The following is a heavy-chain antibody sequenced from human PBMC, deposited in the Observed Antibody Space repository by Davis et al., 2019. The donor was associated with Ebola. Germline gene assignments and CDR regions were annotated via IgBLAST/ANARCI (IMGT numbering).Heavy chain of an antibody. Sequence: SVKVSCKASGGTFSSYAISWVRQAPGQGLEWMGGIIPIFGTANYAQKFQGRVTITADESTSTAYMELSSLRSEDTAVYYCARVGYYDSSGYLNWYFDLWGRGTLVTVSS. D-gene: IGHD3-22*01. CDR3: ARVGYYDSSGYLNWYFDL. J-gene: IGHJ2*01. CDR2: IIPIFGTA. V-gene: IGHV1-69*13. CDR1: GGTFSSYA.